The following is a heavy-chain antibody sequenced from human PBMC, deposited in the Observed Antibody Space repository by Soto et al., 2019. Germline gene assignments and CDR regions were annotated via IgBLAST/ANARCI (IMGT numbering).Heavy chain of an antibody. CDR2: MDPNSGST. D-gene: IGHD3-3*01. Sequence: QAQLVQSGAEVKKPGASVKVSCKASGYTFTSYDINWVRQAPGQGLEWLGWMDPNSGSTGHAQNFQGRGTMTRNISINTAHMELSSLISEDTAVYYCARESKFDFWRKGLDVWGQGTTVTVSS. CDR3: ARESKFDFWRKGLDV. CDR1: GYTFTSYD. V-gene: IGHV1-8*01. J-gene: IGHJ6*02.